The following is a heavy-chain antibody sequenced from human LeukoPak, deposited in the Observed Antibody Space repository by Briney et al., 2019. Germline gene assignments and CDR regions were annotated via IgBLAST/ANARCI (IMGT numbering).Heavy chain of an antibody. J-gene: IGHJ4*02. CDR2: ISNSGGST. CDR1: GFTFNTYA. V-gene: IGHV3-23*01. CDR3: ARWATFDY. Sequence: GGSLRLSCAASGFTFNTYAMTWVRQAPGKGLEWVSSISNSGGSTYYADSVKGRFTISRDNSKNTLYLQMNSLRAEDTAVYYCARWATFDYWGQGTLVTVSS. D-gene: IGHD5-12*01.